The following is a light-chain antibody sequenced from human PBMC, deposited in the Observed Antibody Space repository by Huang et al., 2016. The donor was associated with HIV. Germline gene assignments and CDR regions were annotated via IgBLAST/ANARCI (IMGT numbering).Light chain of an antibody. J-gene: IGKJ5*01. Sequence: IVLTQSPGTLSVSPGERAALSCRASQSISRSYLVWYQQKPGQAPRLLIYGASSSATGIPDRFSGSGSGRDFTLTISRLEPEDFAVYFCQQYHSSPVTFGQGTRLEIK. V-gene: IGKV3-20*01. CDR2: GAS. CDR3: QQYHSSPVT. CDR1: QSISRSY.